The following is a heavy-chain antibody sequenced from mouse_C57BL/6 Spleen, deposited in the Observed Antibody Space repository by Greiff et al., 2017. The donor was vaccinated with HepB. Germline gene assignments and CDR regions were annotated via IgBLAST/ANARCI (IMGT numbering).Heavy chain of an antibody. V-gene: IGHV1-61*01. Sequence: QVQLKQSGAELVRPGSSVKLSCKASGYTFTSYWMDWVKQRPGQGLEWIGNIYPSDSETHYNQKFKDKATLTVDKSSSTAYMQLSSLTSEDSAVYYCARLGYYGSSHYWGQGTLVTVSA. CDR2: IYPSDSET. CDR1: GYTFTSYW. CDR3: ARLGYYGSSHY. J-gene: IGHJ3*01. D-gene: IGHD1-1*01.